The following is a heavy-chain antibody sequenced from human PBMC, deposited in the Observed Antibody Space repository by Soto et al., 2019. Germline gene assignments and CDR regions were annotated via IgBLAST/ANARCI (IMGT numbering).Heavy chain of an antibody. CDR2: VSGTGTRT. D-gene: IGHD3-16*01. Sequence: GGSLRLSCAASGFTFSSYTMSWVCQAPGKGLEGVSGVSGTGTRTYYADSVKGRFTISRDNSESTLSLPMNSLRDEDTAGYYFARETNKHPLGRFKFGGQATMVTVCS. V-gene: IGHV3-23*01. J-gene: IGHJ6*01. CDR1: GFTFSSYT. CDR3: ARETNKHPLGRFKF.